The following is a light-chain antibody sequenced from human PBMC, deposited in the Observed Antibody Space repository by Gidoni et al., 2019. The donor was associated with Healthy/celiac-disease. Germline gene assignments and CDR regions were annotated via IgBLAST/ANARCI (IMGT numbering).Light chain of an antibody. J-gene: IGKJ1*01. CDR3: QQYGSLPWT. CDR1: QSVSSSY. V-gene: IGKV3-20*01. Sequence: IVLTQSPGTLSLSPGERATLSCRASQSVSSSYLAWYQQKPGQAPRLLIYGASSRATGIPDRFSGRGCGIDFTLTISRLEPEDFAVYDCQQYGSLPWTFGQGTKVEIK. CDR2: GAS.